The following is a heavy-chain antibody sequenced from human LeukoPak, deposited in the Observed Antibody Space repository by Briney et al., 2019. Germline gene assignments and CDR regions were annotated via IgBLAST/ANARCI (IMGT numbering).Heavy chain of an antibody. CDR1: GGSFSGYY. CDR3: ARGWYQQTYYFDY. D-gene: IGHD2-2*01. V-gene: IGHV4-34*01. CDR2: INHSGST. Sequence: SQTLSLTCAVYGGSFSGYYWSWIRQPPGKGLEWIGEINHSGSTNYNPSLKSRVTISVDTSKNQFSLKLSSVTAADTAVYYCARGWYQQTYYFDYRGQGTLVTVSS. J-gene: IGHJ4*02.